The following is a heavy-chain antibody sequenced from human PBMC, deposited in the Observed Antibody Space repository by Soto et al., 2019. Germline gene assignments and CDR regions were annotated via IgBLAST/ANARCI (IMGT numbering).Heavy chain of an antibody. J-gene: IGHJ3*02. D-gene: IGHD1-7*01. V-gene: IGHV4-30-4*01. CDR2: IYYSGST. CDR1: GGSISSGDYY. CDR3: ARDGVITGTLDAFDI. Sequence: SETLSLTCTVSGGSISSGDYYWSWIRQPPGKGLEWIGYIYYSGSTYYNPSLKSRVTISVDTSKNQFSLKLSSVTAADTAVYYCARDGVITGTLDAFDIWGQGTMVTVS.